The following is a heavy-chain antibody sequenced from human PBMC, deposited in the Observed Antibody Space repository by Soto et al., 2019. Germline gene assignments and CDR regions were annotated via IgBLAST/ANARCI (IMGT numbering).Heavy chain of an antibody. CDR3: ARSMYSSGFYYVHAFEV. D-gene: IGHD3-22*01. V-gene: IGHV2-70*01. CDR1: GFSLTTSGMC. Sequence: SGPTLVNPTQTLTLTCSFSGFSLTTSGMCVSWIRQPPGKAPEWLALIDWDDDKWYRTSLKTRLTISRDISKNQVVLTMTNMARVDTATYYCARSMYSSGFYYVHAFEVWGPGTMVTV. CDR2: IDWDDDK. J-gene: IGHJ3*01.